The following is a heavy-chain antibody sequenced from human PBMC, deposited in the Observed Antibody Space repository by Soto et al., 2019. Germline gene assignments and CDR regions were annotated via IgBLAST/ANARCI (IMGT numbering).Heavy chain of an antibody. V-gene: IGHV1-2*04. CDR3: ARGPPGYCSGGSCYGANYYYGMDV. J-gene: IGHJ6*02. CDR1: GYTFTGYY. Sequence: ASVKVSGKASGYTFTGYYMHWVRQAPGQGLEWMGWINPNSGGTNYAQKFQGWVTMTRDTSISTAYMELSRLRSDDTAVYYCARGPPGYCSGGSCYGANYYYGMDVWGQGTTVTVSS. D-gene: IGHD2-15*01. CDR2: INPNSGGT.